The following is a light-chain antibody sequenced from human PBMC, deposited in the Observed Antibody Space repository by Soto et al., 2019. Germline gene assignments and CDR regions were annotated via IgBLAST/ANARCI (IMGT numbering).Light chain of an antibody. CDR1: QSVSRW. J-gene: IGKJ2*01. CDR2: DAS. V-gene: IGKV1-5*01. Sequence: DIQMTQSPSTLSASVGDRVTITCRASQSVSRWLAWYQQKPGKAPKVLIYDASSLESGVPSRFSGNVSGTEFTLIISSLQPEDFATFFCQQYDDYSLFTFGQGTKVEIK. CDR3: QQYDDYSLFT.